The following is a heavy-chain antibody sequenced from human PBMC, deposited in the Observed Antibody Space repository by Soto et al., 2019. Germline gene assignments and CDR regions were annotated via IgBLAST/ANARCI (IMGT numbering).Heavy chain of an antibody. CDR2: IYYSGST. Sequence: SETLSLTCAVSGDSMSSSDYYWGWIRQHPGKGLEWIGYIYYSGSTYYNPSLKGRVTISVDTSKNQFSLKLSSVTAADTAVYYCARGRYCSSTSCYATPDAFDIWGQGTMVTVSS. CDR1: GDSMSSSDYY. V-gene: IGHV4-31*11. CDR3: ARGRYCSSTSCYATPDAFDI. D-gene: IGHD2-2*01. J-gene: IGHJ3*02.